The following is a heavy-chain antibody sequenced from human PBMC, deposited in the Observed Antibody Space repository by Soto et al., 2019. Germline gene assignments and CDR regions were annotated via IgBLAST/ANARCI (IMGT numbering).Heavy chain of an antibody. D-gene: IGHD3-10*01. CDR3: ARDLLWFRELADY. CDR1: GFTFSSYA. Sequence: EVQLLESGGGLVQPGGSLRLSCAASGFTFSSYAMSWVRQAPGKGLEWDSAISGSGGSTYYADYVKVRFTISRDNSKNTLYLQMNSLRAEDTAVYYCARDLLWFRELADYWGQGTLVTVSS. CDR2: ISGSGGST. V-gene: IGHV3-23*01. J-gene: IGHJ4*02.